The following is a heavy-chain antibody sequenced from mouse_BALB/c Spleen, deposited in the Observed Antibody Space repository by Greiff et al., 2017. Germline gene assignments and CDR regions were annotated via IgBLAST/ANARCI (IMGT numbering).Heavy chain of an antibody. CDR1: GFTFSSYA. D-gene: IGHD2-4*01. CDR2: ISSGGSYT. V-gene: IGHV5-9-4*01. Sequence: EVKLMESGGGLVKPGGSLKLSCAASGFTFSSYAMSWVRQSPEKRLEWVAEISSGGSYTYYPDTVTGRFTISRDNAKNTLYLEMSSLRSEDTAMYYCATYDYDWFAYWGQGTLVTVSA. CDR3: ATYDYDWFAY. J-gene: IGHJ3*01.